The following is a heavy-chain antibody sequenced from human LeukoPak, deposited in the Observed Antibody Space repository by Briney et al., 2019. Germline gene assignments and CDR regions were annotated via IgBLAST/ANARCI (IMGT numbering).Heavy chain of an antibody. J-gene: IGHJ5*02. V-gene: IGHV3-66*01. CDR1: GFTVSSNY. Sequence: GGSLRLSCAASGFTVSSNYMSWVRQAPGKGLDWVSVIYSGGSTYYADSVKGRFTISRDNSKNTLYLQMNSLRAEDTAVYYCAKDLIYSSSPHDWFDPWGQGTLVTVSS. CDR3: AKDLIYSSSPHDWFDP. D-gene: IGHD6-13*01. CDR2: IYSGGST.